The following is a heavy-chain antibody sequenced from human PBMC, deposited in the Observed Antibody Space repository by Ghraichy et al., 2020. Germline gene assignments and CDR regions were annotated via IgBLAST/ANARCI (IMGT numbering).Heavy chain of an antibody. V-gene: IGHV3-53*01. CDR3: ARDSKSTTVIQGRHYYYAMDV. D-gene: IGHD4-17*01. CDR2: IYSGGST. CDR1: GFTVSSNY. J-gene: IGHJ6*02. Sequence: GGSLRLSCAASGFTVSSNYMSWVRQAPGKGLEWVSVIYSGGSTYYADSVKGRFTISRDNSKNTPYLQMNSLKVEDTAVYYCARDSKSTTVIQGRHYYYAMDVWGQGTTVTVSS.